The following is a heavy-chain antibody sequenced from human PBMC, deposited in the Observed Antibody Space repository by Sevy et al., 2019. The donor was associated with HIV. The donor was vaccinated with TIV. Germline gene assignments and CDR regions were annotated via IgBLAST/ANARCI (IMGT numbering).Heavy chain of an antibody. CDR3: ARDGWLQLIRPFDY. J-gene: IGHJ4*02. D-gene: IGHD5-12*01. CDR2: ISSSSSYI. V-gene: IGHV3-21*01. CDR1: GFTFSSYS. Sequence: GGSLRLSCAASGFTFSSYSMNWVRQAPGKGLEWVSSISSSSSYIYYADSVKGRFTISRDKAKNSLYLQMNSLRAEDTAVYYCARDGWLQLIRPFDYWGQGTLVTVSS.